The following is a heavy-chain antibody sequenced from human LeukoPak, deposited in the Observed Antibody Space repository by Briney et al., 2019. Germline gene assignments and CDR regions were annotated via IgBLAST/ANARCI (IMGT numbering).Heavy chain of an antibody. CDR3: ARKGGIYCNDGCFHDAFDI. V-gene: IGHV3-7*01. J-gene: IGHJ3*02. CDR2: INGDGSES. Sequence: GGSLRLSCAASGFMFNNDWMNWVRQAPGKGLEWVANINGDGSESHSVDSVEGRFTISRDNAKNSLYLQMNSLRGEDTAVYYCARKGGIYCNDGCFHDAFDIWGQGTTVTVSS. D-gene: IGHD2/OR15-2a*01. CDR1: GFMFNNDW.